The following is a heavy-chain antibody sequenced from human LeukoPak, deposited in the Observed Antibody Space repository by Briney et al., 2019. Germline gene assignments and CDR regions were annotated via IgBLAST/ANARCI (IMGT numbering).Heavy chain of an antibody. D-gene: IGHD1-26*01. CDR1: VYTFTSYA. CDR3: ARGPQGGSYDDAFDI. Sequence: ASVKVSCKASVYTFTSYAISWVRQAPGQGIEWMGGIIPIFGTANYAQKFQGRVTITTDESTSTAYMELSSLRSEDTAVYYCARGPQGGSYDDAFDIWGEGAKVTVSP. J-gene: IGHJ3*02. CDR2: IIPIFGTA. V-gene: IGHV1-69*05.